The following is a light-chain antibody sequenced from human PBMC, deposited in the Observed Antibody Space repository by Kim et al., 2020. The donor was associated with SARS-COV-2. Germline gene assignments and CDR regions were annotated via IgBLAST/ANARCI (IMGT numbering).Light chain of an antibody. CDR3: QAWDSSTV. Sequence: SYELTQPPSVSVSPGQTASITCSGDKLGDKYACWYQQKPGQSPVLVIYQDTNRPSGIPERFSGSNSGNTATLTISGTQAMDEADYYCQAWDSSTVFGTGT. V-gene: IGLV3-1*01. CDR2: QDT. CDR1: KLGDKY. J-gene: IGLJ1*01.